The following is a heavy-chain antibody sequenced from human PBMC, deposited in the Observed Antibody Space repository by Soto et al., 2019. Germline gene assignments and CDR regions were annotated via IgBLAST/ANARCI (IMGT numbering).Heavy chain of an antibody. CDR3: ARGGRGYSSAPRYYFDY. Sequence: QVQLVRSGSEVKKPGSSVKVSCKASGGSFSSNPISWVRQAPGQGLEWMAGIIPIFATVHYAQKFQGRVTITADESTSTAYMEVTSLRSEDTAVYFCARGGRGYSSAPRYYFDYWGQGTLVTVSS. CDR2: IIPIFATV. D-gene: IGHD5-18*01. J-gene: IGHJ4*02. V-gene: IGHV1-69*01. CDR1: GGSFSSNP.